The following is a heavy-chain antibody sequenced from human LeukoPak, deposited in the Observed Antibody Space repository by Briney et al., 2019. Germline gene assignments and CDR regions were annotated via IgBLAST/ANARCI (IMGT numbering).Heavy chain of an antibody. J-gene: IGHJ4*02. Sequence: GGSLRLSCAASGFTFSSYRMNWVRQAPGKGLEWVSSISSSSYIYYADSLKGRFTISRDNAKNSLYLQVNSLRAEDTAVYYCARGGDYYDSSGYYSNFDYWGQGTRVTVSS. V-gene: IGHV3-21*01. CDR2: ISSSSYI. CDR1: GFTFSSYR. CDR3: ARGGDYYDSSGYYSNFDY. D-gene: IGHD3-22*01.